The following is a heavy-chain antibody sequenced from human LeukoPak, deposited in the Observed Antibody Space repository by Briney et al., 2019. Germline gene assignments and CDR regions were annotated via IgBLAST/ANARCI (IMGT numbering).Heavy chain of an antibody. CDR2: IYYSGRT. J-gene: IGHJ5*02. D-gene: IGHD3-10*01. CDR1: GDSISGSTYY. Sequence: SETLSLTCTVSGDSISGSTYYWGWIRQPPGKGLDCIGSIYYSGRTYYNPSLKSRVTISVDTSKNQFSLKLSSVTAADTAVYYCARQPGRADNWFDPWGQGTLVTVSS. V-gene: IGHV4-39*01. CDR3: ARQPGRADNWFDP.